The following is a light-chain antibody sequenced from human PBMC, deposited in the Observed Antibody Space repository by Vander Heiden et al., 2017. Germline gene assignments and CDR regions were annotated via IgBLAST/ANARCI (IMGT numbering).Light chain of an antibody. CDR1: ALPKQY. CDR2: KDS. J-gene: IGLJ3*02. V-gene: IGLV3-25*03. CDR3: QSADSSGTWV. Sequence: SHELTQPHSVSVSPGQTARITCSGDALPKQYAYWYQQKPGQAPVLVIYKDSERPSGIPERFSGSSSGTTVTLTISGVQAEDEADYYCQSADSSGTWVFGGGTKLTVL.